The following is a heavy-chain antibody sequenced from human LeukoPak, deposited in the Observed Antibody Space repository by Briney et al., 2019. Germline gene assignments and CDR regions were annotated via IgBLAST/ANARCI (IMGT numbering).Heavy chain of an antibody. D-gene: IGHD5-18*01. CDR1: AYTFTGYY. Sequence: ASVKVSCKASAYTFTGYYMHWVRQAPGQGLEWMGWINPNSGGTNYAQKFQGRVTMTRDTSISTAYMELSRLRSDDTAVYYCARDRSPRGEYSYGYVEFDYWGQGTLVTVSS. CDR3: ARDRSPRGEYSYGYVEFDY. J-gene: IGHJ4*02. CDR2: INPNSGGT. V-gene: IGHV1-2*02.